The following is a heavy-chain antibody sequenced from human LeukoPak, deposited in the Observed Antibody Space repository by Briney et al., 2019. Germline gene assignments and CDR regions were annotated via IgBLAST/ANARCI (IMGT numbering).Heavy chain of an antibody. D-gene: IGHD4-17*01. CDR2: INHNGNVN. CDR3: AKHRENYGDSCLDDY. V-gene: IGHV3-7*03. J-gene: IGHJ4*02. Sequence: GGSLRLSCAASGFTFSSYWMNWARQAPGKGPEWVASINHNGNVNYYVDSVKGRFTISRDNSKNTLYLQMNSLRAEDTAVYYCAKHRENYGDSCLDDYWGQGTLVTVSS. CDR1: GFTFSSYW.